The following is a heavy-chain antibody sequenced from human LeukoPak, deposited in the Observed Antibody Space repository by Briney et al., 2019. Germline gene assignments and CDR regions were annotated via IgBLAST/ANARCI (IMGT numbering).Heavy chain of an antibody. D-gene: IGHD6-19*01. CDR2: ISSSSSYI. J-gene: IGHJ4*02. V-gene: IGHV3-21*01. CDR3: ASQTPRRLPIAVVDYFDY. Sequence: PGGSLRPACAASGFTFSSYSMNRVRQAPGKGLEWVSFISSSSSYIYYADSMKGRFTVSRDNAKNSLYLQMNSLRAEDTAVYYCASQTPRRLPIAVVDYFDYWGQGTLVTVSS. CDR1: GFTFSSYS.